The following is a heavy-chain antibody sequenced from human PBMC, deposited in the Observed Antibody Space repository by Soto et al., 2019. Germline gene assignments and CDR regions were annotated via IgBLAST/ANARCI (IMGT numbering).Heavy chain of an antibody. J-gene: IGHJ6*04. CDR3: ARTTALLWFGESFLDV. CDR2: IFSNDEK. D-gene: IGHD3-10*01. V-gene: IGHV2-26*01. Sequence: QVTLKESGPVLVNPTETLTLTCTVSGFSLSNARMGVSWIRQPPGKALEWLAHIFSNDEKSYSTSLKSRLTISKDTSKSQVVLTMTNMDPVDTATYYCARTTALLWFGESFLDVWGKGTTVTVSS. CDR1: GFSLSNARMG.